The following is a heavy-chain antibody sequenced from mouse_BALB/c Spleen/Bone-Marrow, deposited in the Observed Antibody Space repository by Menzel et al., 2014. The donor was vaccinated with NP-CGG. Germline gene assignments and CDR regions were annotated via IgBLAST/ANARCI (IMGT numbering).Heavy chain of an antibody. V-gene: IGHV6-6*02. CDR3: TRHYYGSSFDY. CDR2: IRLKSNNYAT. D-gene: IGHD1-1*01. CDR1: GFIFSNYW. J-gene: IGHJ2*01. Sequence: EVKVVESGGGLVQPGGSMKLSCVASGFIFSNYWMNWVRQSPEKGLEWVAEIRLKSNNYATHYAESVKGRFTISRDDSKSSVYLQMNNLRAEDTGIYYCTRHYYGSSFDYWGQGTTLTVSS.